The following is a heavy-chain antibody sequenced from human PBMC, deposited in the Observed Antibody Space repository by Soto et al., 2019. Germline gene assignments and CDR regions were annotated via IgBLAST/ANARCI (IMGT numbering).Heavy chain of an antibody. J-gene: IGHJ4*02. V-gene: IGHV1-18*01. CDR3: AKEMGSGSL. D-gene: IGHD6-19*01. CDR1: GYTFTRYG. CDR2: ISAYNGNT. Sequence: QVQLVQSGAEVKKPGASVKVSCKASGYTFTRYGISWVRQAPGQGLEWVGWISAYNGNTNYAQNFQGRVTMTRDTSISTAYMELSRLRSDDTAVYYCAKEMGSGSLWGQGTLVTVSS.